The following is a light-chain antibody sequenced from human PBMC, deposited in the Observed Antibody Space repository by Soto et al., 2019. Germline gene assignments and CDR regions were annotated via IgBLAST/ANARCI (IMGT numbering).Light chain of an antibody. CDR2: GVS. Sequence: QYVLTQPASVSGSPGQSSSLSCTGASSDVGTYNSVSWYQQHPGKAPKLMIYGVSKRPSGVSNRFSASKSGNTASLTISGLQAEDEADYYCGSSTGSDTLVFGTGTKVTVL. V-gene: IGLV2-14*03. CDR3: GSSTGSDTLV. J-gene: IGLJ1*01. CDR1: SSDVGTYNS.